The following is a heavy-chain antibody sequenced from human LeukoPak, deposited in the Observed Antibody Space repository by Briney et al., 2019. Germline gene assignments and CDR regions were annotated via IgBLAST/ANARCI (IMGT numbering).Heavy chain of an antibody. V-gene: IGHV3-30-3*01. Sequence: GGSLRLSCAASGFTFSTYAMHWVRQAPGKGLEWVAVILYDGSSQYYTDSVKGRFTTSRDNSRNTLYLQMNSLKVEDTAVYYCARDFRDYRDYVAYFDSWGQGTLVTVSS. CDR1: GFTFSTYA. J-gene: IGHJ4*02. CDR2: ILYDGSSQ. CDR3: ARDFRDYRDYVAYFDS. D-gene: IGHD4-17*01.